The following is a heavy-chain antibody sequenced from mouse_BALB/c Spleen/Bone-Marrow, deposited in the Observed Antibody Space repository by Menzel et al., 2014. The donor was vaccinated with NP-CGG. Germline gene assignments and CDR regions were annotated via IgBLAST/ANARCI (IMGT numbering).Heavy chain of an antibody. CDR1: GYRFTTYV. CDR3: ARNYGHWYFDV. V-gene: IGHV1-14*01. CDR2: INPYNDVT. D-gene: IGHD1-1*02. Sequence: EVQVVESGPELVKPGASVKMSCKTSGYRFTTYVMHWVKQKPGQGLEWIGYINPYNDVTNYNEKFKGKATLTSDKSSSTSYMELSSLTSEDSAAYYCARNYGHWYFDVWGAGTTVTVSS. J-gene: IGHJ1*01.